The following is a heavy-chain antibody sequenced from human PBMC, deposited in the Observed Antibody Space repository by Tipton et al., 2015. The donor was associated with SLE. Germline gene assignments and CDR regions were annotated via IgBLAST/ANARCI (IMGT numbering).Heavy chain of an antibody. D-gene: IGHD3-3*01. J-gene: IGHJ4*02. V-gene: IGHV4-59*11. CDR2: IYYSGST. CDR1: GGSISSHY. CDR3: ARVAYDFWSGYSYYFDY. Sequence: LRLSCTVSGGSISSHYWSWIRPPPGKGLEWIGYIYYSGSTNYNPSLKSRVNRSVDTSKNQFSLKLSSVTAADTAVYYCARVAYDFWSGYSYYFDYWGQGTLVTVSS.